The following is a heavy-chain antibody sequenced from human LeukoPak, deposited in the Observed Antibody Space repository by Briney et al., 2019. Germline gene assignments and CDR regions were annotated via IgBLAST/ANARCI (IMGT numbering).Heavy chain of an antibody. Sequence: GGSLRLSCAASGFTFSTYSMSWVRQAPGKGLEWVSGMSGSGGSTYYADFVKGRFTISRDNSKNTLYLQMNTLRAEDTAVYYCAKDSLPSYGGYFDFWGQGTLVTVSS. J-gene: IGHJ4*02. CDR1: GFTFSTYS. CDR2: MSGSGGST. CDR3: AKDSLPSYGGYFDF. D-gene: IGHD3-16*01. V-gene: IGHV3-23*01.